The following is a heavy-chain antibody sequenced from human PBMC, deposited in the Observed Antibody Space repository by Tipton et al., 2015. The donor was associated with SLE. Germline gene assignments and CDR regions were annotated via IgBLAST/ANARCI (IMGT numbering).Heavy chain of an antibody. CDR1: GGSFSGYY. V-gene: IGHV4-34*01. J-gene: IGHJ5*02. D-gene: IGHD3-3*01. CDR3: ARRQYGVGHT. CDR2: INHSGST. Sequence: TLSLTCAVYGGSFSGYYWSWIRQPPGKGLEWIGEINHSGSTNYNPSLKSRVTISVDTSKNQFSLRLTSVTAADTAVYYCARRQYGVGHTWGQGTLVTVSS.